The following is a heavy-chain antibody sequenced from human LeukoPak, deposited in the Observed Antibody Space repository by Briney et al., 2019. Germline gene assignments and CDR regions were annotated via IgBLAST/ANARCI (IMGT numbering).Heavy chain of an antibody. Sequence: GGSLRLSCAASGFTFDDYGMSWVRQAPGKGLEWVSGINWNGGSTGYADSVKGRFTISRDNAKNSLYLQMNSLRAEDTALYYCARNTYYYDSSGYYGVGDYWGQGTLVTVSS. CDR3: ARNTYYYDSSGYYGVGDY. V-gene: IGHV3-20*04. D-gene: IGHD3-22*01. CDR1: GFTFDDYG. J-gene: IGHJ4*02. CDR2: INWNGGST.